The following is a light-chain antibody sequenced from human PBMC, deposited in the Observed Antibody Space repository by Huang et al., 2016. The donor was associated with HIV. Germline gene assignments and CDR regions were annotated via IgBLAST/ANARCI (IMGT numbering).Light chain of an antibody. V-gene: IGKV2-28*01. CDR2: LGF. Sequence: DIVMTQSPLSLPVTPGEPASISCRSSQSLLHTNGYNYLDWYLQKPGQSPQLLIDLGFIRASGVPDRFSGSGSVVDFTLKISRVEAEDVGVYYCMQALQTPRTFGQGTRLDIK. CDR1: QSLLHTNGYNY. J-gene: IGKJ5*01. CDR3: MQALQTPRT.